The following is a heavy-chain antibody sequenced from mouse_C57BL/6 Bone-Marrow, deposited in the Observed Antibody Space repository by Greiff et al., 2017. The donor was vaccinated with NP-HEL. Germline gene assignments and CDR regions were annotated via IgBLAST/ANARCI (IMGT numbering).Heavy chain of an antibody. D-gene: IGHD2-1*01. J-gene: IGHJ2*01. CDR3: AVGGNYGFDY. V-gene: IGHV1-69*01. CDR2: IDPSDSYT. CDR1: GYTFTSYW. Sequence: QVQLKQPGAELVMPGASVKLSCKASGYTFTSYWMHWVKQRPGQGLEWIGEIDPSDSYTNYNQKFKGKSTLTVDKSSSTAYMQLSSLTSEDSAVYYCAVGGNYGFDYWGQGTTLTVSS.